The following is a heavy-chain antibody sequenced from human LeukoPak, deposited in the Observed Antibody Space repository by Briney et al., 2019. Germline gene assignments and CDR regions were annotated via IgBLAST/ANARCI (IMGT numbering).Heavy chain of an antibody. D-gene: IGHD6-13*01. CDR2: IDPSDSYT. CDR1: GYSFTNYW. Sequence: GESLRISGKGSGYSFTNYWITWVRQMPGKGLEWMGRIDPSDSYTNYSPSFQGHVTISADKSISTAYLQWSSLKASDTAMYYCARRAAGTTVRLDYWGQGTLVTVSS. CDR3: ARRAAGTTVRLDY. V-gene: IGHV5-10-1*01. J-gene: IGHJ4*02.